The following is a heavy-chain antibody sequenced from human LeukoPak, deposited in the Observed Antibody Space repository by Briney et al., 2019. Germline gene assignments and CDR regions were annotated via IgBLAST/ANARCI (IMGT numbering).Heavy chain of an antibody. CDR2: ISYDGSNK. CDR1: GFTFSYYG. D-gene: IGHD1-7*01. J-gene: IGHJ3*01. Sequence: GGSLRLSCAASGFTFSYYGMHWVRQAPGKGLEWVAVISYDGSNKYYADSVKGRFTISRDNSKNTLYLQMNSLSAEDTAVYYCARRTFPNDAFDVWGQGTVVTVSS. V-gene: IGHV3-30*03. CDR3: ARRTFPNDAFDV.